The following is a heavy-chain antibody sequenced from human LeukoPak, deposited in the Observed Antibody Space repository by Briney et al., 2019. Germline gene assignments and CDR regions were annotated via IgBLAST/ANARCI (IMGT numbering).Heavy chain of an antibody. Sequence: GGSLRLSCAASGFTFSSYAMSWVRQAPGKGLEWVSTISAGGGSTYYADSVKGRFTISRDNSRNTLYLQINSLRAEDTAVYYCAKSESTRHPLDYWGQGTLVTVSP. CDR1: GFTFSSYA. J-gene: IGHJ4*02. V-gene: IGHV3-23*01. D-gene: IGHD5/OR15-5a*01. CDR3: AKSESTRHPLDY. CDR2: ISAGGGST.